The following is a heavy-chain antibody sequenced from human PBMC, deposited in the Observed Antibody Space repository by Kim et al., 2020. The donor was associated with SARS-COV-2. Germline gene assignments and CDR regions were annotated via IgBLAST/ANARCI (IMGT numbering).Heavy chain of an antibody. CDR1: GFTFSSYA. CDR2: ISYDGSNK. V-gene: IGHV3-30*04. D-gene: IGHD3-22*01. J-gene: IGHJ4*02. Sequence: GGSLRLSCAASGFTFSSYAMHWVRQAPGKGLEWVAVISYDGSNKYYVDSVKGRFTISRDNSKNTLFLQMNSLRTEDTAVYYCARDPSVIITTFDYWGQGTLVTVSS. CDR3: ARDPSVIITTFDY.